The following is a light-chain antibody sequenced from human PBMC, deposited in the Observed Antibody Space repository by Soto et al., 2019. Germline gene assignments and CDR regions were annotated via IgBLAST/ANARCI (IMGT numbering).Light chain of an antibody. CDR3: QQYSSYSPYT. V-gene: IGKV1-5*03. J-gene: IGKJ2*01. Sequence: DIQMTHSPSTLSASVGDRVTITCRASQTISISLAWYQQKPGKAPRLLIYKASSLERGVPSRFSGSGSGTEFTLTIRSLQPDDFATYYCQQYSSYSPYTFGQGTRLEI. CDR2: KAS. CDR1: QTISIS.